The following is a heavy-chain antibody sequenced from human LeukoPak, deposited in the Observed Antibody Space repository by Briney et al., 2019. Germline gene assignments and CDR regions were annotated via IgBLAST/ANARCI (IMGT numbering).Heavy chain of an antibody. J-gene: IGHJ6*02. CDR3: AKESLDTEQRNYNYYGMDV. D-gene: IGHD1-1*01. Sequence: GRSLRLSCAASGFTLGYYGMHWVRQAPGKGLEWVAFISYDGSKKYYADSVKDRFTISRDNSRNTLYVQVNSLRAEDTAVYYCAKESLDTEQRNYNYYGMDVWGQGTTVTVSS. V-gene: IGHV3-30*18. CDR2: ISYDGSKK. CDR1: GFTLGYYG.